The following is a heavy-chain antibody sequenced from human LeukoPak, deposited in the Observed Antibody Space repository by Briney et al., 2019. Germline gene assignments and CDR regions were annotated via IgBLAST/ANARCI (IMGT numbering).Heavy chain of an antibody. D-gene: IGHD1-26*01. Sequence: SETLSLTCTVSGGSISSYYWSWIRQPPGKGLEWIGYIYYSGSTNCNPSLKSRVTISVDTSKNQFSLKLSSVTAADTAVYYCARERGGSYCDYWGQGTLVTVSS. CDR1: GGSISSYY. J-gene: IGHJ4*02. CDR3: ARERGGSYCDY. CDR2: IYYSGST. V-gene: IGHV4-59*01.